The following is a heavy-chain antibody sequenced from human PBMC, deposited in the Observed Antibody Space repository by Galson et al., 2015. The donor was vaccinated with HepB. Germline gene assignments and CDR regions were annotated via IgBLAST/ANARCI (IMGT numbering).Heavy chain of an antibody. J-gene: IGHJ5*02. CDR3: AREPPRGYSSGPFDP. V-gene: IGHV3-48*01. Sequence: SLRLSCAASGFTFSSYSMNWVRQAPGKGLEWVSYISSSSSTIYYADSVKGRFTISRDNAKNSLYLQMNSLRAEDTAVYYCAREPPRGYSSGPFDPWGQGTLVTVSS. D-gene: IGHD6-19*01. CDR2: ISSSSSTI. CDR1: GFTFSSYS.